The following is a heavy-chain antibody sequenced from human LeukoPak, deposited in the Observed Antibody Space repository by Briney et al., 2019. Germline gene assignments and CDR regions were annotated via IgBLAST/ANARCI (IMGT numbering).Heavy chain of an antibody. J-gene: IGHJ4*02. D-gene: IGHD3-9*01. CDR2: INQDGTEK. Sequence: GESLRLSCAASGFPFSTYWMSWVRQAPGKGLEWVANINQDGTEKYYVDSVKGRFTISRDYAKNSLYLQMNSLRAEDTAVYYCARGADTGYSSDYWGQGTLVTVSS. CDR1: GFPFSTYW. CDR3: ARGADTGYSSDY. V-gene: IGHV3-7*01.